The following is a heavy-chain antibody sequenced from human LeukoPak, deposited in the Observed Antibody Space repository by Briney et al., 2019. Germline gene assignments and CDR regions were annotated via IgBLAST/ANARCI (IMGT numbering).Heavy chain of an antibody. CDR1: GFNFNDAW. CDR3: AKNPPSMITFGGVIVGDYYFDY. D-gene: IGHD3-16*02. V-gene: IGHV3-15*01. Sequence: GGSLRLSCAVSGFNFNDAWMSWVRQAPGKGLEWVGRLKSRGGGETADYSAPVKGRFTVSRDDSQNTLYLQMNSLRAEDTAVYYCAKNPPSMITFGGVIVGDYYFDYWGQGTLVTVSS. CDR2: LKSRGGGETA. J-gene: IGHJ4*02.